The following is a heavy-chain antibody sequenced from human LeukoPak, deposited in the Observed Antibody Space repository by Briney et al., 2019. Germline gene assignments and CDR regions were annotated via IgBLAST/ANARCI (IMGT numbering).Heavy chain of an antibody. CDR3: ARIDGSGSYLFDY. J-gene: IGHJ4*02. D-gene: IGHD3-10*01. Sequence: SETLSLTCAVSGGSFSGYYWSWIRTPPGKGLEWIGEINHSGSTNYNPSLKSRVTISVDTSKNQFSLKLSSVTDADTAVYYCARIDGSGSYLFDYWGQGTLVTVSS. CDR2: INHSGST. CDR1: GGSFSGYY. V-gene: IGHV4-34*01.